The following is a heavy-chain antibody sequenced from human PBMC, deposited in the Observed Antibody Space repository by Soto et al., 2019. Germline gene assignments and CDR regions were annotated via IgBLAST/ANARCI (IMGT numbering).Heavy chain of an antibody. D-gene: IGHD6-13*01. CDR1: GITSSSYT. J-gene: IGHJ6*02. Sequence: QVQLVQSGAEVKKPGSSVKVSCKASGITSSSYTITWVRQAPGQGLEWMGRIIPVLGITNYAQKFQGRVTFSADKATNTAYMELSRLRSEDTGVYFCARIPAYQQLVRGYSGMDVWGQGTTVTVSS. V-gene: IGHV1-69*02. CDR2: IIPVLGIT. CDR3: ARIPAYQQLVRGYSGMDV.